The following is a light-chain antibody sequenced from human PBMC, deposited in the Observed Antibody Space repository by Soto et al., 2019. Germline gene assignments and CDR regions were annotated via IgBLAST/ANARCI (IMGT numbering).Light chain of an antibody. Sequence: QLVLTQSPSASASLGASVKLTCTLSSGHSSYAIAWHQQQPEKGPRYLMKLNSDGSHSKGDGIPDRFSGSSSGAERHLTISSPQSEDEADYYCQTWGTAIHDVVFGGGTKLTVL. V-gene: IGLV4-69*01. CDR1: SGHSSYA. CDR3: QTWGTAIHDVV. J-gene: IGLJ2*01. CDR2: LNSDGSH.